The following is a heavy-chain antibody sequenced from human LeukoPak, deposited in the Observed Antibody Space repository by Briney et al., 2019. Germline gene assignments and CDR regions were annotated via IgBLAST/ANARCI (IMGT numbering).Heavy chain of an antibody. V-gene: IGHV4-34*01. Sequence: SETLSLTCAVYGGSFSGYYWSWIRQPPGKGLEWIGEINHSGSTNYNPSLKSRVTISVDTSKNQFSLKLSSVTAADTAVYYCARGRRYYYGSGSYNWFGPWGQGTLVTVSS. J-gene: IGHJ5*02. D-gene: IGHD3-10*01. CDR1: GGSFSGYY. CDR3: ARGRRYYYGSGSYNWFGP. CDR2: INHSGST.